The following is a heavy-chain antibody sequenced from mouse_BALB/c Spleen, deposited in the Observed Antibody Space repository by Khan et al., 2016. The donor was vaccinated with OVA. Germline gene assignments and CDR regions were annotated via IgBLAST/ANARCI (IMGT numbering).Heavy chain of an antibody. J-gene: IGHJ3*01. CDR3: ARDYGSSFWFAY. Sequence: VRLQQSGPELVKPGASVKMSCKASGYTFTNYIIHWVKQKPGQGLEWIGYIHPYNDGTNYNEKFKGTATLTSDKSSSPAYMELTGLPSEDSAVYYCARDYGSSFWFAYWGQGTLVTVSA. D-gene: IGHD1-1*01. CDR2: IHPYNDGT. CDR1: GYTFTNYI. V-gene: IGHV1S136*01.